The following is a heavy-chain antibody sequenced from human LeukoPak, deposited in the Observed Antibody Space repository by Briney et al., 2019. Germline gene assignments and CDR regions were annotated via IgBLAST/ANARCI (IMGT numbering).Heavy chain of an antibody. D-gene: IGHD4-23*01. CDR2: IYHSGST. CDR3: ARDVHCGNFFISDWYFDL. V-gene: IGHV4-4*02. CDR1: GGSISSSNW. Sequence: SETLSLTCSVSGGSISSSNWWSWVRQPPGKGLEWIGEIYHSGSTNYNPSLKSRVTISVDKSKNQFSLKLSSVTAADTAVYYCARDVHCGNFFISDWYFDLWGRGTLVTVSS. J-gene: IGHJ2*01.